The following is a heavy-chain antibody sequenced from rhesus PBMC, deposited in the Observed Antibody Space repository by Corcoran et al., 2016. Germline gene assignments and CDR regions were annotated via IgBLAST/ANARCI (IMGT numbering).Heavy chain of an antibody. J-gene: IGHJ4*01. CDR3: ARDLYSGNYYYFDY. Sequence: QVQLQESGPGLVKPSETLSLTCAVSGGSISNNYWSWIRQPPGKGLEWIGYIDGSSGSTYYNPSLKSRVTISADTSKNQFSLKLSSVTAADTAVYYCARDLYSGNYYYFDYWGQGVLVTVSS. CDR1: GGSISNNY. V-gene: IGHV4-165*01. CDR2: IDGSSGST. D-gene: IGHD3-16*01.